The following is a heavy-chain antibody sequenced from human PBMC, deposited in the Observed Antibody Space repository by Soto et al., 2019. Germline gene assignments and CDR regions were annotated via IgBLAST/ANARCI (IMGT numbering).Heavy chain of an antibody. D-gene: IGHD3-16*02. CDR2: IYWDDDK. Sequence: QITLKESGPTLVKPTQTLTLTCTFSGFSLSTTGVGVGWIRQPPGKALEWLALIYWDDDKRYSPSLKSRLTITKDTSKKELILTMTNMDPEDTATYYCGECFIVYGFGRERANYVDSWGEGTLVTVSS. CDR1: GFSLSTTGVG. J-gene: IGHJ4*02. V-gene: IGHV2-5*02. CDR3: GECFIVYGFGRERANYVDS.